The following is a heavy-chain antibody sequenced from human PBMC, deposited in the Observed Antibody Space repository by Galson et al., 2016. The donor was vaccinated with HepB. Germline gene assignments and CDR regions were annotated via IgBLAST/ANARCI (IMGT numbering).Heavy chain of an antibody. J-gene: IGHJ4*02. D-gene: IGHD2-21*01. CDR2: INQDGGEK. V-gene: IGHV3-7*01. CDR3: EAYWGDGGCHGNEY. Sequence: SLRLSCAASGLTFSRYWMTWVRQAPGKGLEWVANINQDGGEKYYVDSVKGRFTISRDNAKNSLYLQMNSLSVEDTALYYCEAYWGDGGCHGNEYWGQGTLVTVSS. CDR1: GLTFSRYW.